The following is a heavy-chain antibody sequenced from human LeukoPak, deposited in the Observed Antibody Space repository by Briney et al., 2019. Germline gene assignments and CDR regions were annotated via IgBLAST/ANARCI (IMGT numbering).Heavy chain of an antibody. V-gene: IGHV3-21*01. CDR3: ARDQPPSGIVVVPAADY. D-gene: IGHD2-2*01. CDR1: GFTFSSYS. CDR2: ISSSSSYI. J-gene: IGHJ4*02. Sequence: GGSLRLSRAASGFTFSSYSMNWVRQGPGKGLEWVSSISSSSSYIYYTDSVKGRFTISRDNAKNSLYLQMNSLRADDTAVYYCARDQPPSGIVVVPAADYWGQGTLVTVSS.